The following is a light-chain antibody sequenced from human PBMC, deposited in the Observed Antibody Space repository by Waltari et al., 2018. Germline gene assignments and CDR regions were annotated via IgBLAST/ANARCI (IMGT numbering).Light chain of an antibody. Sequence: LVLTQSPPPSASLGAPVNLPCTLTTGHSSNIDAWHQQQPEKGPRYMMKVNSYGSHSKGDEIPDRFSGSSSEAERYLTISSLQSEDEADYYCQTGGHGTWVFGGGTKLTVL. CDR3: QTGGHGTWV. V-gene: IGLV4-69*01. J-gene: IGLJ3*02. CDR2: VNSYGSH. CDR1: TGHSSNI.